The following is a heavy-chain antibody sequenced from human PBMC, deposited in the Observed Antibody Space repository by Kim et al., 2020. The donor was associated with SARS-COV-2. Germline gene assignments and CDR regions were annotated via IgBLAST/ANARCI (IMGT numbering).Heavy chain of an antibody. V-gene: IGHV4-39*01. D-gene: IGHD6-13*01. CDR3: ARGYSSSWYGWKLLYFDY. CDR2: IHYSGST. CDR1: GGSISSSSFY. J-gene: IGHJ4*02. Sequence: SETLSLTCTVSGGSISSSSFYWGWIRQPPGKGLEWIGSIHYSGSTYYNSSLKSRVTISVDTSKNQFSLNLSSVTAADTAVYYCARGYSSSWYGWKLLYFDYWGQGTLVTVSS.